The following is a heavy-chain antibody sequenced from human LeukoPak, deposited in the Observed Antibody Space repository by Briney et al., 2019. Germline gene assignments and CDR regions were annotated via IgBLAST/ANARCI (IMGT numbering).Heavy chain of an antibody. CDR2: ISYDGSNK. J-gene: IGHJ4*02. D-gene: IGHD1-26*01. Sequence: GGSLRLSCAASGFTLSSYAMHWVRQAPGKGLEWVAVISYDGSNKYYADSVKGRFTISRDNSKNTLYLQMNSLRAEDTAVYYCARGVGFTFDYWGQGTLVTVSS. CDR1: GFTLSSYA. CDR3: ARGVGFTFDY. V-gene: IGHV3-30*01.